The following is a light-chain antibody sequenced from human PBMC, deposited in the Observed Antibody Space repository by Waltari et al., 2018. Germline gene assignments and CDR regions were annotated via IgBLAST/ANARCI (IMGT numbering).Light chain of an antibody. CDR3: QQSYSTPWT. CDR2: AAS. CDR1: HSISSY. V-gene: IGKV1-39*01. J-gene: IGKJ1*01. Sequence: DIQMTQSPASLSASVGDRVTITCRASHSISSYLNWYQQSPGKAPRLPIYAASILQSGVPSRFSGSGSATDFTLIISSLQPEDFATYYCQQSYSTPWTFGQGTNVEIK.